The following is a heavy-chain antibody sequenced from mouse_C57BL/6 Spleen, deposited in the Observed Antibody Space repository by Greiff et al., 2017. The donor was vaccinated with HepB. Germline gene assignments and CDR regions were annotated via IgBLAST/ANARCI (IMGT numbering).Heavy chain of an antibody. CDR2: IYPGSGNT. CDR1: GYTFTDYY. V-gene: IGHV1-76*01. J-gene: IGHJ4*01. D-gene: IGHD1-1*01. Sequence: VQLQQSGAELVRPGASVKLSCKASGYTFTDYYINWVKQRPGQGLEWIARIYPGSGNTYYNEKFKGKATLTAEKSSSTAYMQLSSLTSEDSAVYFCARERDGSSSYYYAMDYWGQGTSVTVSS. CDR3: ARERDGSSSYYYAMDY.